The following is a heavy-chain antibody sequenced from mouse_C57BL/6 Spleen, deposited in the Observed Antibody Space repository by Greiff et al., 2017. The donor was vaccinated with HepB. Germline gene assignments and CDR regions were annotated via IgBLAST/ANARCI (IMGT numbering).Heavy chain of an antibody. CDR1: GFTFSSYG. J-gene: IGHJ4*01. CDR2: ISSGGSYT. V-gene: IGHV5-6*01. Sequence: EVQLVESGGDLVKPGGSLKLSCAASGFTFSSYGMSWVRQTPDKRLEWVATISSGGSYTYYPDSVKGRFTISRDNAKNTLYLQMSSLKSEDTAMYYCARRGDYSNWDYYAMDYWGQGTSVTVSS. D-gene: IGHD2-5*01. CDR3: ARRGDYSNWDYYAMDY.